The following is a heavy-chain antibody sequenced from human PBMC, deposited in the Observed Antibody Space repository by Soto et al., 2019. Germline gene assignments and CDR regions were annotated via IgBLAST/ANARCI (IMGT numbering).Heavy chain of an antibody. J-gene: IGHJ4*02. CDR1: GFTFSNAW. CDR3: TTTDGSGS. D-gene: IGHD3-10*01. CDR2: IKSKTDGGTT. V-gene: IGHV3-15*01. Sequence: EVQLVESGGGLVKPGGSLRLSCAASGFTFSNAWMSWVRQAPGKGLEWGGRIKSKTDGGTTDYAEPVKGRFTISRDDSKNTLYLQMNSLKTEDTAVYYCTTTDGSGSWGQGTLVTVSS.